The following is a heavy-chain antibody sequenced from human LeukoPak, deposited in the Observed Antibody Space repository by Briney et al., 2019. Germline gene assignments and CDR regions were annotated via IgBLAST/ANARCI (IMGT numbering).Heavy chain of an antibody. D-gene: IGHD6-25*01. J-gene: IGHJ6*03. CDR1: GFTFSSYS. CDR3: ARDRGRYYMDV. CDR2: TSSSSSYI. V-gene: IGHV3-21*01. Sequence: GGSLRLSCAASGFTFSSYSMNWVRQAPGKGLEWVSSTSSSSSYIYYADSVKGRFTISRDNAKNSLYLQMNSLRAGDTAVYYCARDRGRYYMDVWGKGTTVTISS.